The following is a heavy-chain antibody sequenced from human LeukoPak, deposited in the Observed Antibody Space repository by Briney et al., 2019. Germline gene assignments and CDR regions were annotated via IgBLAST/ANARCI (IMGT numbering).Heavy chain of an antibody. CDR2: ISSSNSYI. CDR3: ARDGVGFDP. CDR1: GGSFSGYY. J-gene: IGHJ5*02. V-gene: IGHV3-21*01. Sequence: ETLSLTCAVYGGSFSGYYWSWIRQAPGKGLEWVSSISSSNSYIYYADSVKGRFTISRDNAKNSLYLQMNSLRAEDTAVYYCARDGVGFDPWGQGTLVTVSS. D-gene: IGHD3-16*01.